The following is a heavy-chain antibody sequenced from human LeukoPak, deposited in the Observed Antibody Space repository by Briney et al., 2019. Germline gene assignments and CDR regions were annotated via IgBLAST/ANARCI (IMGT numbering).Heavy chain of an antibody. CDR2: IYPGDSDA. CDR1: GYNFPNYW. D-gene: IGHD2-21*01. Sequence: GESLKISCKTSGYNFPNYWIGWVRQMPGKGLEWMGIIYPGDSDARYSPSFHGQVTISVDKSISTAYLQWGSLEASDTATSYCAKHIMVDGNLRHGMDVWGQGTTVTVSS. J-gene: IGHJ6*02. V-gene: IGHV5-51*01. CDR3: AKHIMVDGNLRHGMDV.